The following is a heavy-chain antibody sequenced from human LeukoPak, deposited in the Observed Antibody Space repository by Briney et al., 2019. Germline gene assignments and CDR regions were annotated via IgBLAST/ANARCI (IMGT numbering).Heavy chain of an antibody. V-gene: IGHV4-38-2*02. Sequence: SETLSLTCTVSGYSISSGYYWGWIRQPPGKGLEWIGSIYHSGSTYYNPSLKSRVTISVDTPKNQFSLKLSSVTAADTAVYYCARVAKRWLQLRGLYYFDYWGQGTLVTVSS. CDR1: GYSISSGYY. CDR3: ARVAKRWLQLRGLYYFDY. D-gene: IGHD5-24*01. CDR2: IYHSGST. J-gene: IGHJ4*02.